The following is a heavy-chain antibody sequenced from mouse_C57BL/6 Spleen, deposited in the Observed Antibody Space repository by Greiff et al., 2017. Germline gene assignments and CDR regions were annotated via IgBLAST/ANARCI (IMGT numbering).Heavy chain of an antibody. V-gene: IGHV1-18*01. CDR3: ASRDYSNYGGFAY. Sequence: VQLQQSGPELVKPGASVKIPCKASGYTFTDYNMDWVKQSHGKSLEWIGDINPNNGGTIYNQKFKGKATLTVDKSSSTAYMELRSLTSEDTAVYYCASRDYSNYGGFAYWGQGTLVTVSA. D-gene: IGHD2-5*01. J-gene: IGHJ3*01. CDR1: GYTFTDYN. CDR2: INPNNGGT.